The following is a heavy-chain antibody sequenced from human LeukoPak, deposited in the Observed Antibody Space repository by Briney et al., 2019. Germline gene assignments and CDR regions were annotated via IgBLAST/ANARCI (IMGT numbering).Heavy chain of an antibody. D-gene: IGHD6-13*01. Sequence: PSETLSLTCTVSGGSISSYYWSWIRQPDGEGLEWIGRIYTSGSTNYNPSLKSRVTMSVDTSKNQFSLKLSSVTAADTAVYYCARGLAAGNSYYFDYWGQGTLVTVSS. V-gene: IGHV4-4*07. CDR3: ARGLAAGNSYYFDY. CDR1: GGSISSYY. CDR2: IYTSGST. J-gene: IGHJ4*02.